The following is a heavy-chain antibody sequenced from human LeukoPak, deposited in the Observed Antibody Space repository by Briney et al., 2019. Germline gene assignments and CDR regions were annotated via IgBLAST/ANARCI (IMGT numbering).Heavy chain of an antibody. V-gene: IGHV1-69*01. CDR1: GGTFSSYA. J-gene: IGHJ4*02. CDR3: ARVSGTMVRGVPIRYFDY. CDR2: IIPIFGTA. D-gene: IGHD3-10*01. Sequence: ASVNVSCKASGGTFSSYAISWVRQAPGQGLEWMGGIIPIFGTANYAQKFQGRVTITADESTSTAYMELSSLRSEDTAVYYCARVSGTMVRGVPIRYFDYWGQGTLVTVSS.